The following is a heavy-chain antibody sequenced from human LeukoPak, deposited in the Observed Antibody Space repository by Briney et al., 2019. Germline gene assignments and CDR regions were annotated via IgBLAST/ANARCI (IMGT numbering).Heavy chain of an antibody. Sequence: GGSLRLSCAASGFTFSSCSMNWVRQAPGKGLEWVSYISSSGSYIYYADSVKGRFTISRDNAKNSLYLQMNSLRAEDTAVYYCASGRYDQNYFDNWGQGTLVTVSS. V-gene: IGHV3-21*01. CDR1: GFTFSSCS. CDR2: ISSSGSYI. J-gene: IGHJ4*02. CDR3: ASGRYDQNYFDN. D-gene: IGHD3-16*01.